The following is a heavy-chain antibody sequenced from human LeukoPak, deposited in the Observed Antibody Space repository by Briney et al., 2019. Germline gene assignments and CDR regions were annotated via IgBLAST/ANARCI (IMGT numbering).Heavy chain of an antibody. D-gene: IGHD6-19*01. V-gene: IGHV4-39*07. J-gene: IGHJ4*02. CDR1: SGPISTSNYY. Sequence: SETLSLTCTVSSGPISTSNYYWGWVRQPPGKALEWIGNIFYSGSTYYSPSLKSRVTISVDTSKNQFSLKLSSVTAADTAVYYCARDAAVAAYYFDYWGRGTLVTVSS. CDR3: ARDAAVAAYYFDY. CDR2: IFYSGST.